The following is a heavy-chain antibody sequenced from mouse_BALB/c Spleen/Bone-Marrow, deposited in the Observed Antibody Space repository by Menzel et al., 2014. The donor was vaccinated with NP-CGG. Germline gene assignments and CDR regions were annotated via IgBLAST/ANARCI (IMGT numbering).Heavy chain of an antibody. V-gene: IGHV4-1*02. CDR2: INPASSTI. Sequence: VQLKESGGGLVQPGGSLKLSCAASGFDFSRYWMTWVRQAPGKGLEWIGEINPASSTINYTPSLKDKFIISRDNAKNTLYLRMSKVRSEDTALYYCAKNYYYGYVAYWGQGTLVTVSA. CDR1: GFDFSRYW. D-gene: IGHD1-2*01. CDR3: AKNYYYGYVAY. J-gene: IGHJ3*01.